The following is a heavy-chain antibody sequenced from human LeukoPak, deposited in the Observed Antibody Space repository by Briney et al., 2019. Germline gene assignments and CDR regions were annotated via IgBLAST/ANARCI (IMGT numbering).Heavy chain of an antibody. V-gene: IGHV1-69*13. Sequence: PVKVSCKASGGTFSSYAISWVRQAPGQGLEWMGGIIPIFGTANYAQKFQGRVTITADESTSTAYMELSSRRSEATAVYYRAREGGLAAATTTSDYWGPGYPVTVSS. CDR3: AREGGLAAATTTSDY. J-gene: IGHJ4*02. D-gene: IGHD1-26*01. CDR2: IIPIFGTA. CDR1: GGTFSSYA.